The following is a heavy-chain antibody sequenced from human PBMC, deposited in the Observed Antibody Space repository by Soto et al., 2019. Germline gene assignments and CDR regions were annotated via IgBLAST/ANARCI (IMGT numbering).Heavy chain of an antibody. CDR2: VYYTGTT. CDR1: GGSIRDYY. CDR3: ARLGGYYQAFDS. J-gene: IGHJ4*02. V-gene: IGHV4-59*08. Sequence: PSETLSLTCTVSGGSIRDYYWGWIRQPPGKGLEWVGYVYYTGTTKYKSSLKSRVTVSVDSSKNQFSLKLASVTAADTAVYYCARLGGYYQAFDSWGKGTLVTVSS. D-gene: IGHD3-22*01.